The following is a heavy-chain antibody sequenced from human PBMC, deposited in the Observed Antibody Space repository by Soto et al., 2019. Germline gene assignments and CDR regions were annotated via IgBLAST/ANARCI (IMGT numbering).Heavy chain of an antibody. D-gene: IGHD4-17*01. CDR2: ISGSGGST. J-gene: IGHJ5*02. CDR3: ARIIRRTNWFDP. CDR1: GFTFSSYA. Sequence: PGGSLRLSCAASGFTFSSYAMSWVRQAPGKGLEWVSAISGSGGSTYYADSVKGRFTTSRDNSKNTLYLQMNSLRAEDTAVYYCARIIRRTNWFDPWGQGTLVTVSS. V-gene: IGHV3-23*01.